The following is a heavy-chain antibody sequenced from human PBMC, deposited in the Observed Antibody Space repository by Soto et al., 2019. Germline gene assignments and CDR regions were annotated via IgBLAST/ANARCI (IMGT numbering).Heavy chain of an antibody. Sequence: GGSLRLSCAASGFTFSSYGMHWVRQAPGKGLEWVAVIWYDGSNKYYADSVKGRFTISRDNSKNTLYLQMNSLRAEDTAVYYCARGLDCGGDCYRKQPFDYWGQGTLVTVSS. J-gene: IGHJ4*02. V-gene: IGHV3-33*01. CDR1: GFTFSSYG. D-gene: IGHD2-21*02. CDR2: IWYDGSNK. CDR3: ARGLDCGGDCYRKQPFDY.